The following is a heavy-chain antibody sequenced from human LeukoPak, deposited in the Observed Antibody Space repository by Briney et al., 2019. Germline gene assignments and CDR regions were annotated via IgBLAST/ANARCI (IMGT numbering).Heavy chain of an antibody. CDR1: GFTFTSYG. V-gene: IGHV1-18*01. D-gene: IGHD3-9*01. CDR3: ARGPFYDILTGYQFDY. J-gene: IGHJ4*02. Sequence: ASVKVSCNASGFTFTSYGISWVRQAPGQGLEWMGWISAYNGNTNYAQKLQGRVTMTTDTSTSTAYMELRSLRSDDTAVYYCARGPFYDILTGYQFDYWGQGTLVTVSS. CDR2: ISAYNGNT.